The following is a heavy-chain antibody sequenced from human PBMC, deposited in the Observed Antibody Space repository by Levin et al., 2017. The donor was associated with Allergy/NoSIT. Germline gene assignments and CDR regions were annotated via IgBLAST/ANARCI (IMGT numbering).Heavy chain of an antibody. CDR2: ISWNGGSI. V-gene: IGHV3-9*01. D-gene: IGHD5-12*01. CDR1: GFSFNHYA. Sequence: SLKISCAASGFSFNHYAMHWVRQGPGKGLEWVSGISWNGGSIGYVDSVKGRFIISRDNAKNSLYLQMNSLRGEDTAFYYCAKAVLSHSRYDALDIWGQGTMVTVSS. J-gene: IGHJ3*02. CDR3: AKAVLSHSRYDALDI.